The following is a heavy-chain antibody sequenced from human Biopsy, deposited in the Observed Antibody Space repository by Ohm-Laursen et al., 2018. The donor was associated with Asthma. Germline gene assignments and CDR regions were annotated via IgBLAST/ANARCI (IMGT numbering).Heavy chain of an antibody. CDR2: LIPVLGTP. CDR1: GDSFSNYA. D-gene: IGHD4-17*01. J-gene: IGHJ6*02. V-gene: IGHV1-69*11. Sequence: SSVNASCKVSGDSFSNYAISWVRQAPGQGLEWMGWLIPVLGTPDHAQMFEGRVTITAAESTSSAYMELSSLRSEDSAVYYRAREVSTVDYGYYYFAMDVWGQGTTVTVSS. CDR3: AREVSTVDYGYYYFAMDV.